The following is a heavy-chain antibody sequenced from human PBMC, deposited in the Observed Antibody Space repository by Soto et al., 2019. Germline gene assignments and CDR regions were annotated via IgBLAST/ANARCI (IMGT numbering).Heavy chain of an antibody. Sequence: QVQLQQWGAGLLKPSETLSLTCAVYGGSFSGYYWSWIRQPPGKGLEWIGEINHSGSTNYNPSLKSRVTIXVXTSKNQFSLKLSSVTAADTAVYYCARITSGSYGMDVWGQGTTVTVSS. V-gene: IGHV4-34*01. CDR2: INHSGST. CDR3: ARITSGSYGMDV. CDR1: GGSFSGYY. J-gene: IGHJ6*02. D-gene: IGHD3-10*01.